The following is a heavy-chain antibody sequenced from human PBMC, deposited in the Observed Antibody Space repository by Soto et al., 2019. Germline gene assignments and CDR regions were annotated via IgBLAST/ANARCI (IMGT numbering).Heavy chain of an antibody. Sequence: GGSLRLSCAASGFTFSSYAMSWVRQAPGKGLEWVSAISGSGGSTYYADSVKGRFTISRDNSKNTLYLQMNSLRAEDTAVYYCAKSGSRLRFLVDAFDIWGQGTMVTVSS. J-gene: IGHJ3*02. CDR3: AKSGSRLRFLVDAFDI. D-gene: IGHD3-3*01. V-gene: IGHV3-23*01. CDR1: GFTFSSYA. CDR2: ISGSGGST.